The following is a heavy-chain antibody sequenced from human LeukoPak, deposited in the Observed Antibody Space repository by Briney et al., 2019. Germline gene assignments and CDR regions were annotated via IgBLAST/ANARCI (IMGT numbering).Heavy chain of an antibody. CDR1: GGSISSSSYY. CDR3: ASIARGGDCCGYAFDI. CDR2: IYYSGST. Sequence: PSETLSLTCTVSGGSISSSSYYWGWIRQPPGKGLEWIGSIYYSGSTYYNPSLKSRVTISVDTSKNQFSLKLSSVTAADTAVYYCASIARGGDCCGYAFDIWGQGTMVTASS. V-gene: IGHV4-39*01. D-gene: IGHD2-21*02. J-gene: IGHJ3*02.